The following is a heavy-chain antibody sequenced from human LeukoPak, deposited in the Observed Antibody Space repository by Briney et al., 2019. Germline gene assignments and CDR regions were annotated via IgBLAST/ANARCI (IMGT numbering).Heavy chain of an antibody. CDR2: ISFSTKTI. Sequence: GGSLRLSCAASGLPFSTYSMNWVRQTPGKGLEWISYISFSTKTIYYADSVKGRFTISRDNAKNSLYLQMNSLRAEDTAVYYCARGGYVRYFDYWGQGTLVTVSS. J-gene: IGHJ4*02. V-gene: IGHV3-48*01. CDR3: ARGGYVRYFDY. CDR1: GLPFSTYS. D-gene: IGHD5-12*01.